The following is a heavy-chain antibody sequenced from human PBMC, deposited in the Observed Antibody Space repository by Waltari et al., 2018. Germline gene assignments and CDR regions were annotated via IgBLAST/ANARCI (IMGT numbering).Heavy chain of an antibody. CDR3: AKDQGRDSSGWAFDY. CDR2: ISGSGGST. V-gene: IGHV3-23*01. Sequence: EVQLLESGGGLVQPGGSLRLSCAASGFTFSSYAMSWVRQAPGKGLEWVSAISGSGGSTYYADAVKGRFTISRDNSKNTLYLQMNSLRAEDTAVYYCAKDQGRDSSGWAFDYWGQGTLVTVSS. J-gene: IGHJ4*02. D-gene: IGHD6-19*01. CDR1: GFTFSSYA.